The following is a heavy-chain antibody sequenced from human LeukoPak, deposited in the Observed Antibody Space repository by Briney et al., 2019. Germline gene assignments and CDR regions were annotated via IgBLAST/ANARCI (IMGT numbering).Heavy chain of an antibody. CDR2: INHSGST. CDR3: ARLHVLHEVLRYFDWPWGDWFDP. V-gene: IGHV4-34*01. D-gene: IGHD3-9*01. J-gene: IGHJ5*02. CDR1: GGSFSGYY. Sequence: SETLSLTCAVYGGSFSGYYWSWIRQPPGKGLEWIGEINHSGSTNYNPSLKSRVTISVDTSKNQFSLKLSSVTASDTAMYYCARLHVLHEVLRYFDWPWGDWFDPWGQGTLVTVSS.